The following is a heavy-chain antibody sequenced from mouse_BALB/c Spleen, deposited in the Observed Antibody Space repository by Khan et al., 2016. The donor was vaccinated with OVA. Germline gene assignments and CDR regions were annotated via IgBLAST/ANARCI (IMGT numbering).Heavy chain of an antibody. CDR3: SRLAYYYDSEGFAY. CDR1: GFTFSTYG. D-gene: IGHD1-1*01. V-gene: IGHV5-6*01. CDR2: ISTGGSYT. J-gene: IGHJ3*01. Sequence: EVQGVESGGDLVKPGGSLKLSCAASGFTFSTYGMYWVRQTPDKRLEWVATISTGGSYTYYPDSVKGRSTISRDKAKNNLYLQMSRLKAGDTAMFYCSRLAYYYDSEGFAYWGQGTLVTVSA.